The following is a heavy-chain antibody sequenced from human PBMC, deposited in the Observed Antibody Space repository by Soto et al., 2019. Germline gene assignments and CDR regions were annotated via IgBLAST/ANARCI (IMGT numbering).Heavy chain of an antibody. CDR1: GGSVSSGDYY. Sequence: SETRSLTCTVSGGSVSSGDYYWSWIRQPPGKGLEWIGYISDSGNTYYNPSLKSRVSVSVDTSKNQFSLNLSSVTAADTALYYGARDSTVARRYYYYGMDVWGQGTTVTVSS. J-gene: IGHJ6*02. CDR3: ARDSTVARRYYYYGMDV. D-gene: IGHD2-2*01. CDR2: ISDSGNT. V-gene: IGHV4-30-4*01.